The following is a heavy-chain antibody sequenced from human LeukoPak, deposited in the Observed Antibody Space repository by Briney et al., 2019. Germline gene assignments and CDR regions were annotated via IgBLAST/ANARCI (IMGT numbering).Heavy chain of an antibody. Sequence: GGSLRLSCAASGFTFSSYSMNWVRQAPGKGLEWVSSISSSSSYIYYADSVKGRFTISRDNAKNSLYLQMNSLRAEDTAVYYCARLIEFGELFPNDAFDIWGQGTMVTASS. CDR1: GFTFSSYS. V-gene: IGHV3-21*01. CDR3: ARLIEFGELFPNDAFDI. D-gene: IGHD3-10*01. J-gene: IGHJ3*02. CDR2: ISSSSSYI.